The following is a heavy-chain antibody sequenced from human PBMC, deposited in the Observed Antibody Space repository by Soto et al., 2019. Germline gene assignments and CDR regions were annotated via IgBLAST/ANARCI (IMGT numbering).Heavy chain of an antibody. CDR1: GYSFSEMS. CDR2: FDGEDGQT. CDR3: GISGAAGHLDY. Sequence: ASVKACCKVSGYSFSEMSMHWVRQTPEKGLEWMGSFDGEDGQTMYAQKFQGRVTMTEDTSADTAYMELSSLRSDDTAVYYCGISGAAGHLDYWGQGSRVTVSS. D-gene: IGHD3-10*01. J-gene: IGHJ4*02. V-gene: IGHV1-24*01.